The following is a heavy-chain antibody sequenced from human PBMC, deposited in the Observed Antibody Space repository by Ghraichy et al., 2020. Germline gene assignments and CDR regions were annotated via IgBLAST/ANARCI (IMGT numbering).Heavy chain of an antibody. CDR1: GGSISSSNW. CDR2: IYHSGSI. J-gene: IGHJ4*02. V-gene: IGHV4-4*02. CDR3: AESSGGIVVVTAIEN. Sequence: SETLSLTCAVSGGSISSSNWWSWVRQPPGKGLEWIGEIYHSGSINYNPSLKSRVTISVDKSKNQFSLKLSSVTAADTAVYYCAESSGGIVVVTAIENWGQGTLVTVSS. D-gene: IGHD2-21*02.